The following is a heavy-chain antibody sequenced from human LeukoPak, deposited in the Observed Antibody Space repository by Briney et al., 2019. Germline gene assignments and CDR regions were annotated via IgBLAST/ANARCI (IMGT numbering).Heavy chain of an antibody. CDR2: INHSGST. D-gene: IGHD2-8*01. CDR1: GGSFSGYY. J-gene: IGHJ4*02. CDR3: ARGDPAGHCTNGVCYGTCPDY. V-gene: IGHV4-34*01. Sequence: SETLSLTCAVYGGSFSGYYWSWIRQPPGKGLEWIGEINHSGSTNYNPSLKSRVTISVDTSKNQFSLKLSSVTAADTAVYYCARGDPAGHCTNGVCYGTCPDYWGQGTLVTVSS.